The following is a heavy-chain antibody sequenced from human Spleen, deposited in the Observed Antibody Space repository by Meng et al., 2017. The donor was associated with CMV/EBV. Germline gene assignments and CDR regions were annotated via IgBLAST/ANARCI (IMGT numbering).Heavy chain of an antibody. CDR1: GGAFNSYP. D-gene: IGHD2-2*01. CDR2: IIPIFGTA. CDR3: ARELGYCSSTSCPFDY. Sequence: SVKVSCKASGGAFNSYPITWVRQAPGQGLEWMGSIIPIFGTANYAQKFQGRVTITTDESTSTAYMELSSLRSEDTAVYYCARELGYCSSTSCPFDYWGQGTLVTVSS. V-gene: IGHV1-69*05. J-gene: IGHJ4*02.